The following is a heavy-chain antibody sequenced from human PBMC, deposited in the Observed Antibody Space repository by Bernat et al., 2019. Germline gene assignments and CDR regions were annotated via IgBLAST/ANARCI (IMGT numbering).Heavy chain of an antibody. CDR3: ARVPARTTVPYFDY. CDR1: GGSISSYY. J-gene: IGHJ4*02. CDR2: IYYSGST. D-gene: IGHD4-11*01. Sequence: QVQLQESGPGLVKPSETLSLTCTVSGGSISSYYWSWIRQPPGKGLEWIGYIYYSGSTNYNPSLKSRVTISVDTSKNQFSLKLSSVTAADTAVYYCARVPARTTVPYFDYWGQGTLVTVSS. V-gene: IGHV4-59*01.